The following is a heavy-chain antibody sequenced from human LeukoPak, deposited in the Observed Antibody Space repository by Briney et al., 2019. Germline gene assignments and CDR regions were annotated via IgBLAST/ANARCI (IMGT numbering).Heavy chain of an antibody. Sequence: PSETLSLTCTVSGGSINSYYWTWIRQPPGKGLEWIGNIYNSGNTNYNPSLKSRVTISVDTSKNQFSLKLSSVTAADTAVYYCARLRIRWYYFDYWGQGTLVTVSS. CDR2: IYNSGNT. CDR3: ARLRIRWYYFDY. V-gene: IGHV4-59*12. J-gene: IGHJ4*02. D-gene: IGHD1-14*01. CDR1: GGSINSYY.